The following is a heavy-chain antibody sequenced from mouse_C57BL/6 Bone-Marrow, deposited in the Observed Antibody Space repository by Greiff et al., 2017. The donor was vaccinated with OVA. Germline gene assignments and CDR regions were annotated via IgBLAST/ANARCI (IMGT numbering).Heavy chain of an antibody. V-gene: IGHV1-19*01. CDR1: GYTFTDYY. Sequence: SGPVLVKPGASVKMSCKASGYTFTDYYMNWVKQSHGKSLEWIGAINPYNGGTSYNQKFKGKATLTVDKSYSTAYMELNSLTSEDSAVYYGAKWGRRGYAMGYWGQGTAVTVSA. CDR2: INPYNGGT. CDR3: AKWGRRGYAMGY. J-gene: IGHJ4*01.